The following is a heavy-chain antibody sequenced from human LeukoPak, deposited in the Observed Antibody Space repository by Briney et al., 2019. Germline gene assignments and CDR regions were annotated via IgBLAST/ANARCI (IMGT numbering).Heavy chain of an antibody. CDR1: GYTSTSYD. V-gene: IGHV1-8*01. J-gene: IGHJ6*03. CDR2: MNPNSGNT. D-gene: IGHD1-26*01. Sequence: ASVKVSCKASGYTSTSYDINWVRQATGQGLEWRGWMNPNSGNTGYAQKFQGRVTMTRNTSISTAYMELSSLRSEDTAVYYCAREGEWELLSYYYYYMDVWGKGTTVTVSS. CDR3: AREGEWELLSYYYYYMDV.